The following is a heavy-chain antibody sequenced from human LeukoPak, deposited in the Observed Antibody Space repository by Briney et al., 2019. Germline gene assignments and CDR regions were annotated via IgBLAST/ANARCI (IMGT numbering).Heavy chain of an antibody. CDR1: GFTFSSYA. V-gene: IGHV3-48*01. CDR3: ARVRHAFDI. Sequence: GGSLRLSCAASGFTFSSYAMHWVRQAPGKGLEWVSYISSSSSTIYYADSVKGRFTISRDNAKNSLYLQMNSLRAEDTAVYYCARVRHAFDIWGQGTMVTVSS. J-gene: IGHJ3*02. CDR2: ISSSSSTI.